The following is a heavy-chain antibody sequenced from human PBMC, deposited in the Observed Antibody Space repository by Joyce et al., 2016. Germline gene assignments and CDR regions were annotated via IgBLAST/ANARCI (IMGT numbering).Heavy chain of an antibody. J-gene: IGHJ4*02. D-gene: IGHD2-15*01. Sequence: EVQLLESGGGLVQPGGSLRLSCTPSGFTFSNYAMSWVRQAPGKGLDWFSAISGSGGNTYYADSVKGRFTISRDNSKNILYLQMNSLRVDDTAVYYCAKDLGLGGGSCFGNWGQGTLVTVSS. V-gene: IGHV3-23*01. CDR2: ISGSGGNT. CDR3: AKDLGLGGGSCFGN. CDR1: GFTFSNYA.